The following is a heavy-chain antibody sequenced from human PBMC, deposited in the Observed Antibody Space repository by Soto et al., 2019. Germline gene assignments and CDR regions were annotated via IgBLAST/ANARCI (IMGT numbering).Heavy chain of an antibody. CDR1: GGSISSSSYY. CDR2: IYYSGST. D-gene: IGHD3-10*01. V-gene: IGHV4-39*01. Sequence: QLQLQESGPGLVKPSETPSLTCTVSGGSISSSSYYWGWIRQPPGKGLEWIGSIYYSGSTYYNPSLKSRVTISVDTSKNQFSLKLSSVTAADTAVYYCARGHRHYYGSGNVMDVWGKGTTVTVSS. J-gene: IGHJ6*04. CDR3: ARGHRHYYGSGNVMDV.